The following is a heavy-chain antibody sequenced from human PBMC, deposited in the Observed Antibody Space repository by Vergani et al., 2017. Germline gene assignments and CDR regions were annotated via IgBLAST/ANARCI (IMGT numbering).Heavy chain of an antibody. Sequence: QVQLVESGGGLVKPGGSLRLSCAASGFTFSDYYMSWIRQAPGKGLEWVSYISSSGNTIYYADSVKGRFTISRDNAKNSLYLQMNSLRAEDTAVYYCASKRGACRAAYCHSYDFWGPGTLVGVSS. V-gene: IGHV3-11*04. CDR1: GFTFSDYY. CDR3: ASKRGACRAAYCHSYDF. J-gene: IGHJ4*02. D-gene: IGHD2-15*01. CDR2: ISSSGNTI.